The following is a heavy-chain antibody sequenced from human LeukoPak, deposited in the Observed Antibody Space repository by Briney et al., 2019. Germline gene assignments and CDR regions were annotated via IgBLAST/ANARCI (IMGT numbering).Heavy chain of an antibody. CDR2: IKSKTDGGTT. CDR1: GFTFSNAW. Sequence: PGGSLRLSCAVSGFTFSNAWMSWVRQAPGKGLEWVGRIKSKTDGGTTDYAAPVKGRFTVSRDDSENTLYLQMSSLKTEDTGVYYCTTSVTMVRGVIIAFDYWGQGTLVTVSS. J-gene: IGHJ4*02. CDR3: TTSVTMVRGVIIAFDY. D-gene: IGHD3-10*01. V-gene: IGHV3-15*01.